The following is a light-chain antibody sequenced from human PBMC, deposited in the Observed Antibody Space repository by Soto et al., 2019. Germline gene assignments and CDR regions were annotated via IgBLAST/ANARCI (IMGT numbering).Light chain of an antibody. CDR2: EVS. V-gene: IGLV2-14*01. J-gene: IGLJ1*01. Sequence: QSVLTPPASVSGSPGQAITISCTGTSNDVACYNYVSWYQQHLGKAPKLMIYEVSTRPSGISNRFSGSKSGNTASLTISGLQAEDEADYYCSSYTTSITDVFGTGTKVTVL. CDR3: SSYTTSITDV. CDR1: SNDVACYNY.